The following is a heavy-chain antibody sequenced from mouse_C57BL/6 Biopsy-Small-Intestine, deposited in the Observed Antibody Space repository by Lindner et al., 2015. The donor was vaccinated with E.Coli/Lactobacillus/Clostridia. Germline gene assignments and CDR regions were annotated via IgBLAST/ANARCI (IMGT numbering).Heavy chain of an antibody. CDR3: ARVVDSGRGVRPLKYYFDY. CDR2: MNPNSGNT. D-gene: IGHD1-3*01. J-gene: IGHJ2*01. Sequence: SVKVSCKASGYTFTSYDINWVRQATGQGLEWMGWMNPNSGNTGYAQKFQGRVTMTRNTSISTVYMELSGLRSEDTAVYYCARVVDSGRGVRPLKYYFDYWGQGTLVTVSS. CDR1: GYTFTSYD. V-gene: IGHV1-81*01.